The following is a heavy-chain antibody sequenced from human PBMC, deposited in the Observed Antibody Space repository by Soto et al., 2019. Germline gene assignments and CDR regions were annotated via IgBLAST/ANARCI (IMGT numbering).Heavy chain of an antibody. V-gene: IGHV3-15*01. CDR2: IKSKTDGGTT. Sequence: GSLRLSCAASGFTFSNAWMSWVRQAPGKGLEWVGRIKSKTDGGTTDYAAPVKGRFTISRDDSKNTLYLQMNSLKTGDTAVYYCPTPPPGTPYGMDVWGQGTTVTVSS. D-gene: IGHD1-7*01. J-gene: IGHJ6*02. CDR3: PTPPPGTPYGMDV. CDR1: GFTFSNAW.